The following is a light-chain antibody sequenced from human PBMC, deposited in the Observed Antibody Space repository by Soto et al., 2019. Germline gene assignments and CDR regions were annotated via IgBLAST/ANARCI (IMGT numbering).Light chain of an antibody. V-gene: IGKV3D-15*01. CDR2: GAS. J-gene: IGKJ4*01. CDR3: QQYDSWPLT. Sequence: PGERATLSCRASRTVDRNLAWYQQKPGQAPRLLIYGASTRPTGIPDRFSGSGSGTEFSLTISSLQSEDFAVYYCQQYDSWPLTFGGGTKVDIK. CDR1: RTVDRN.